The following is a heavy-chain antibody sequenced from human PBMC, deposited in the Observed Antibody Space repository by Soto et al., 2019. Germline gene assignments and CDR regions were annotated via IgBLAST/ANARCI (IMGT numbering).Heavy chain of an antibody. CDR1: GFPLSRHG. V-gene: IGHV3-30*18. CDR2: VSFDGTNK. CDR3: ANGDSSGFEYFQS. J-gene: IGHJ1*01. Sequence: SLRLSCAASGFPLSRHGMHWFRPAPGKGLEWVAVVSFDGTNKNYADSVRGRFTISRDNSKNTLYLQMSSLRAEDTAVYYCANGDSSGFEYFQSWGQGTLVTVSS. D-gene: IGHD3-22*01.